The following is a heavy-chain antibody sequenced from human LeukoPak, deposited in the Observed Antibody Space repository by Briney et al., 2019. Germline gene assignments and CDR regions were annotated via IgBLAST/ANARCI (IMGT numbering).Heavy chain of an antibody. D-gene: IGHD3-10*01. CDR3: ARGYYYGSGSKTHEGYYYYYMDV. Sequence: SETLSLTCTVSGYSITNNYYWDWIRQPPGKGLEWIASIYHSGRTYYNPALKSRVTISVDTSKNQFSLKVTSVTAADTAVYYCARGYYYGSGSKTHEGYYYYYMDVWGKGTTVTVSS. J-gene: IGHJ6*03. V-gene: IGHV4-38-2*02. CDR2: IYHSGRT. CDR1: GYSITNNYY.